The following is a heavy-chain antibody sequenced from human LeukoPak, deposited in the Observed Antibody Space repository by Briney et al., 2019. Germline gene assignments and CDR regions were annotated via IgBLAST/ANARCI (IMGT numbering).Heavy chain of an antibody. CDR3: AALHTGTFVDY. J-gene: IGHJ4*02. CDR2: IRYDGITK. Sequence: PGGSLRLSCAASGFSFSGYGTHWVRQVPGKGLEWVAFIRYDGITKFYIDSVKGRFAISRDNSRNTLSLQMNSLRTEDTAVYYCAALHTGTFVDYWGQGTLVTVSS. D-gene: IGHD4-17*01. V-gene: IGHV3-30*02. CDR1: GFSFSGYG.